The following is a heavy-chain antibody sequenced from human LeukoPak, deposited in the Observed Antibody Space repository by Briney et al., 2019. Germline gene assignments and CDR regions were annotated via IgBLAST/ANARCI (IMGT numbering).Heavy chain of an antibody. Sequence: GGSLRLSCAASGFTFSSYSMNWVRQAPGKGLEWVSSISSSSSYIYYADSVKGRFTISRDNGKNSLYLQMNSLRAEDTAVYYCARIEEGMTTVTTENYYYYYGMDVWGQGTTVTVSS. CDR1: GFTFSSYS. D-gene: IGHD4-17*01. CDR2: ISSSSSYI. J-gene: IGHJ6*02. CDR3: ARIEEGMTTVTTENYYYYYGMDV. V-gene: IGHV3-21*01.